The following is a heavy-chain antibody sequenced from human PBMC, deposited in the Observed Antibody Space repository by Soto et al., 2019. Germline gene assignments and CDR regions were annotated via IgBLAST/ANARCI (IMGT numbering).Heavy chain of an antibody. CDR1: GYSFTSYW. D-gene: IGHD4-17*01. J-gene: IGHJ3*02. CDR3: AREMNYGDYSHAFDI. Sequence: GESLKISCKGSGYSFTSYWISWVRQMPGKGLEWMGRIDPSDSYTNYSPSFQGHVTISADKSISTAYLQWSSLKASDTAMYYRAREMNYGDYSHAFDIWGQGTMVTVSS. V-gene: IGHV5-10-1*01. CDR2: IDPSDSYT.